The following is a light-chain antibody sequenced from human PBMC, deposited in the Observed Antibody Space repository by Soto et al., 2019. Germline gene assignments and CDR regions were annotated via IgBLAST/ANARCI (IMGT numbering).Light chain of an antibody. CDR3: MQATQLRT. V-gene: IGKV2-24*01. Sequence: EIVMTQSPLSSPVTLGQPASISCRSSQSLVFGDGDTYLSWIQQRPGQPPRLLIYKVSNRFSGVPDRFSGSGAGTNFTLTISRVEAEDVGVYYCMQATQLRTFGQGTKVEIK. CDR2: KVS. J-gene: IGKJ1*01. CDR1: QSLVFGDGDTY.